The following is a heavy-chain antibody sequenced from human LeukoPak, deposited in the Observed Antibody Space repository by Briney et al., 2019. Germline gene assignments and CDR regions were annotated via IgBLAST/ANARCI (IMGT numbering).Heavy chain of an antibody. V-gene: IGHV1-69*04. D-gene: IGHD3-22*01. CDR3: ARAHSSGYYARFDY. CDR2: IIPILGIA. CDR1: GGTFSSYA. Sequence: GASVKVSCKASGGTFSSYAISWVRQAPRQGLEWMGRIIPILGIANYAQKFQGRVTITADKSTSTAYMELSSLRSEDTAVYYCARAHSSGYYARFDYWGQGTLVTVPS. J-gene: IGHJ4*02.